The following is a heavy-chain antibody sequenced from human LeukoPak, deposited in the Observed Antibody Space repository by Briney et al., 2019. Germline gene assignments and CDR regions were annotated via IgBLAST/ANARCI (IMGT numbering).Heavy chain of an antibody. CDR3: ARRNYDFWSGYTQGAFDI. J-gene: IGHJ3*02. CDR2: IYYSGST. V-gene: IGHV4-39*01. CDR1: GGSISSSSYY. D-gene: IGHD3-3*01. Sequence: SETLSLTCTVSGGSISSSSYYWGWIPQPPGKGLEWIGSIYYSGSTYYNPSLKSRVTISVDTSKNQFSLKLSSVTAADTAVYYCARRNYDFWSGYTQGAFDICGQGTMVTVSS.